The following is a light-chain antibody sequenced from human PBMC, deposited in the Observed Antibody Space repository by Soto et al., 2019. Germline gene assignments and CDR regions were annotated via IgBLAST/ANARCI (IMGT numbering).Light chain of an antibody. V-gene: IGKV3-15*01. CDR3: QQYAAWPLT. CDR1: RTIGTN. Sequence: ERVMTQSPATVSVSPGESTSLSCRASRTIGTNLGWYQQKPGQAPRLLISKTSNRATGVPARFSGSGSGTEFTLTITSLQSEDIAVYYCQQYAAWPLTFGGGTKVDIK. CDR2: KTS. J-gene: IGKJ4*01.